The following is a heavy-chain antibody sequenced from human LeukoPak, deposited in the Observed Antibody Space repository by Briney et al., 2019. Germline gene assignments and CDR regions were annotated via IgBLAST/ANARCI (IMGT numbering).Heavy chain of an antibody. V-gene: IGHV4-59*01. J-gene: IGHJ5*02. CDR3: ARVNSAGESLRYFDWLPPSNWFDP. D-gene: IGHD3-9*01. CDR2: IYYSGST. Sequence: SETLSLTCTVSGGSICSYYWSWIRQPPGKGLEWIGYIYYSGSTNYNPSLKSRVTISVDTSKNQFSLKLSSVTAADTAVYYCARVNSAGESLRYFDWLPPSNWFDPWGQGTLVTVSS. CDR1: GGSICSYY.